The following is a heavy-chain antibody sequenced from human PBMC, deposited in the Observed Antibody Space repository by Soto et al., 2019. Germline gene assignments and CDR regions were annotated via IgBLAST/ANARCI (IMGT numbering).Heavy chain of an antibody. CDR1: GYTFTSYY. V-gene: IGHV1-46*01. Sequence: ASVKVSCKASGYTFTSYYMHWVRQAPGQGLEWMGIINPSGGSTSYAQKFQGRVTMTRDTSTSTAYMELRSLRSDDTAVYYCAREVTGRTDDAFDIWGQGTMVTVSS. CDR3: AREVTGRTDDAFDI. D-gene: IGHD1-20*01. J-gene: IGHJ3*02. CDR2: INPSGGST.